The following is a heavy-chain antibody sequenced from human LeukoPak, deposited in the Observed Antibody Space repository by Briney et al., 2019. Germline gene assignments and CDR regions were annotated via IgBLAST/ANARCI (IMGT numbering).Heavy chain of an antibody. D-gene: IGHD6-19*01. CDR2: INPSGGST. V-gene: IGHV1-46*01. CDR3: AREAYSSGWSTSPNWFDP. CDR1: GYTFTSYY. Sequence: ASVKVSCKASGYTFTSYYMHWVRQAPGQGLEWMGIINPSGGSTSYAQKFQGRVTITADKSTSTAYMELSSLRSEDTAVYYCAREAYSSGWSTSPNWFDPWGQGTLVTVSS. J-gene: IGHJ5*02.